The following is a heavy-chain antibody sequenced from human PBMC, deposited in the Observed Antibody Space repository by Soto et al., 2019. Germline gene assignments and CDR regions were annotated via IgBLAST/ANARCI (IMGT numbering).Heavy chain of an antibody. CDR3: ARDVGPVTIFGEALSGYFDF. D-gene: IGHD3-3*01. CDR1: GFSFGSYW. J-gene: IGHJ4*02. CDR2: IKDDGSER. Sequence: GGSVRLSCAVSGFSFGSYWMSWVRQAPGKGLEWLASIKDDGSERYYLDSVKGRFTISRDNAKDSLSLQMNSLRGEDTAFYYCARDVGPVTIFGEALSGYFDFWGQGTLVIVSS. V-gene: IGHV3-7*03.